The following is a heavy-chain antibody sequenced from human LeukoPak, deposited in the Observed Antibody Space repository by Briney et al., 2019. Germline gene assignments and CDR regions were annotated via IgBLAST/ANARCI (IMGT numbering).Heavy chain of an antibody. J-gene: IGHJ4*02. Sequence: SETLSLTCTVSGGSISSGGYYWSWIRQHPGKGLEWIGYIYYSGSTYYNPSLKSRVTISVDTSKNQFSLKLSSVTAADTAMYYCARDRRYSPADYWGQGTLVTVSS. CDR2: IYYSGST. V-gene: IGHV4-31*03. D-gene: IGHD5-12*01. CDR1: GGSISSGGYY. CDR3: ARDRRYSPADY.